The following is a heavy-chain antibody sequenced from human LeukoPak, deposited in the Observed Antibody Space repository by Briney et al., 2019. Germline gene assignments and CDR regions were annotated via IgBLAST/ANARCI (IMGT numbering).Heavy chain of an antibody. D-gene: IGHD6-6*01. J-gene: IGHJ4*02. CDR1: GFTFSSYW. Sequence: PGGSLRLSCAASGFTFSSYWMHWVRHAPGKGLVWVSRINSDGSSTSYADSVKGRFTISRDNAKNTLYLQMNSLRAEDTAVYYCARESGSSSFDDWGQGTLVTVSS. CDR2: INSDGSST. V-gene: IGHV3-74*01. CDR3: ARESGSSSFDD.